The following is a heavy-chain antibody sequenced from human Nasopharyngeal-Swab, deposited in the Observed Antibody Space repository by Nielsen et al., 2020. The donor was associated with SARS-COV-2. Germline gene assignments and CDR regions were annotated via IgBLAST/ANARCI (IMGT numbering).Heavy chain of an antibody. CDR2: IIPILGIA. CDR3: ARDLVNGGRAQDDFWSGYPLDY. D-gene: IGHD3-3*01. Sequence: SSVTVSCKASLCTLSSYAISWVRQAPGQGLEWMGGIIPILGIANYAQKFQGRVTITADKSTSTAYMELSSLRSEDTAVYYCARDLVNGGRAQDDFWSGYPLDYWGQGTLVTVSS. CDR1: LCTLSSYA. J-gene: IGHJ4*02. V-gene: IGHV1-69*10.